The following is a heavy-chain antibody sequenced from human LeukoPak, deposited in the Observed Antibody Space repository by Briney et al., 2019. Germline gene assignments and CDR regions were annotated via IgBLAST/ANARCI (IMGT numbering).Heavy chain of an antibody. D-gene: IGHD3-3*01. Sequence: GGSLRLSCAASGFTFSSYSMNWVRQAPGKGLEWVSYISSSSSTIYYADSVKGRFTISRDNAKNSLYLQMNSLRAEDTAVYYCARDCQTYYDFWSGFDYWGQGTLVTVSS. CDR1: GFTFSSYS. J-gene: IGHJ4*02. CDR2: ISSSSSTI. CDR3: ARDCQTYYDFWSGFDY. V-gene: IGHV3-48*01.